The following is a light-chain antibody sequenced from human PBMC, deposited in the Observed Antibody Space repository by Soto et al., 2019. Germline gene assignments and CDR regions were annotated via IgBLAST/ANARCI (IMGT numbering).Light chain of an antibody. Sequence: EPVLTQSPGTLSLSPGERATLSCRASQSVTSYLAWYQQKPGQAPRLLIYGAFSRATGIPDRFSGSGSGTDFTLTISRLEPEDFAVYYCQQYGNSIPITVGQGTRLEIK. CDR3: QQYGNSIPIT. V-gene: IGKV3-20*01. J-gene: IGKJ5*01. CDR1: QSVTSY. CDR2: GAF.